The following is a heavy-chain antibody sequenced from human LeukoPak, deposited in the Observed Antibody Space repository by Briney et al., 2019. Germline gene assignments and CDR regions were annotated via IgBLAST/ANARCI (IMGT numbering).Heavy chain of an antibody. CDR3: ARVFSSGWTVDY. Sequence: GGSLRLSCAASGFIFSSYSMNWVRQAPGKGLEWVSSISSSSSYIYYADSVKGRFTISRDNAKNSLYLQMNSLRAEDTAVYYCARVFSSGWTVDYWGQGTLVTVSS. CDR1: GFIFSSYS. J-gene: IGHJ4*02. CDR2: ISSSSSYI. V-gene: IGHV3-21*01. D-gene: IGHD6-19*01.